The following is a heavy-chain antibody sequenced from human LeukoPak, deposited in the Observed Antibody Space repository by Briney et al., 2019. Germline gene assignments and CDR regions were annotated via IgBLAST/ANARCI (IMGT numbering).Heavy chain of an antibody. D-gene: IGHD6-19*01. J-gene: IGHJ4*02. CDR1: GFTLSSYT. Sequence: GGSLRLSCAASGFTLSSYTMNWVRQAPGKGLEWVSGISGSGDSTYYADSVKGRFTISRDNSKNTLYLQMNSLRAEDTAVYYCARRSGIAVAGAFDYWGQGTLVTVSS. V-gene: IGHV3-23*01. CDR3: ARRSGIAVAGAFDY. CDR2: ISGSGDST.